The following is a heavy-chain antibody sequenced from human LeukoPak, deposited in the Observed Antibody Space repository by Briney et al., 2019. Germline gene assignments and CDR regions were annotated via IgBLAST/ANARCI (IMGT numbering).Heavy chain of an antibody. CDR1: GGSFSGYY. D-gene: IGHD3-10*01. V-gene: IGHV4-34*01. Sequence: PSETLSLTCAVYGGSFSGYYWGWIRQPPGKGLEWIGEINHSGSTNYNPSLKSRVTISVDTSKNQFSLKLSSVTAADTAVYYCARRRTTMVRGVISPFDPWGQGTLVTVSS. J-gene: IGHJ5*02. CDR3: ARRRTTMVRGVISPFDP. CDR2: INHSGST.